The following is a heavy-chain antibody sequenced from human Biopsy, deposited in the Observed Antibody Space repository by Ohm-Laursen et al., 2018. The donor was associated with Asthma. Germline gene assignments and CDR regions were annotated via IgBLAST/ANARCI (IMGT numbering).Heavy chain of an antibody. CDR3: LRDTLGYYFDI. D-gene: IGHD6-13*01. CDR1: GRHFGSYN. Sequence: SLRLSCAASGRHFGSYNMHWARQAPGKGLEWVAVITFDGSTQHYGDSVKGRFTISRDSSKNMLFLQMNSLRAEDTAVYYCLRDTLGYYFDIWGQGTQVTVSS. CDR2: ITFDGSTQ. V-gene: IGHV3-30-3*01. J-gene: IGHJ4*02.